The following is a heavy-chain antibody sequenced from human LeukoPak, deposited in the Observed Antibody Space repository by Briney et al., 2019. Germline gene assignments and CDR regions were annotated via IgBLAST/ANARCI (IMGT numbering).Heavy chain of an antibody. CDR1: GFTFSGYW. CDR2: ININGSYT. J-gene: IGHJ6*02. V-gene: IGHV3-74*01. CDR3: ARNDYGSMDV. Sequence: GGSLRLSCAASGFTFSGYWMHWVRQAPGKGLVWVSRININGSYTSYADSVKGRFTISRDNAKNTLYLQMNSLRAEDTAVYYCARNDYGSMDVWGQGTTVTVSS. D-gene: IGHD4-17*01.